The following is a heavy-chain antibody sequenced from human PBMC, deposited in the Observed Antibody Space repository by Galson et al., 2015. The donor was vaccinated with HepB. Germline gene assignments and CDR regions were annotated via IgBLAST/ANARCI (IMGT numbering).Heavy chain of an antibody. V-gene: IGHV1-2*04. CDR1: GYTFTGYY. Sequence: SVKVSCKASGYTFTGYYMHWVRQAPGQGLEWMGWINPNSGGTNYAQKFQGWVTMTRDTSISTAYMELSRLRSDDTAVYYCARGPPYSSSWYDYWGQGTLVTVSS. CDR2: INPNSGGT. CDR3: ARGPPYSSSWYDY. J-gene: IGHJ4*02. D-gene: IGHD6-13*01.